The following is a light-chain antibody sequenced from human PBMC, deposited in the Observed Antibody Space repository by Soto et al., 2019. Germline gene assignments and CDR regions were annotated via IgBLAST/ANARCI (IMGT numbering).Light chain of an antibody. J-gene: IGLJ2*01. CDR2: EVS. CDR1: SSDIGAFNY. V-gene: IGLV2-14*01. CDR3: SSYTSSSTLVV. Sequence: QSVLTQPASVSGSPGQSITLSCTGTSSDIGAFNYVSWYQQHPGKAPKLIIYEVSNRPSGVSNRFSGSKSGNTASLTISGLQAEDEADYYCSSYTSSSTLVVFGGRTKVTVL.